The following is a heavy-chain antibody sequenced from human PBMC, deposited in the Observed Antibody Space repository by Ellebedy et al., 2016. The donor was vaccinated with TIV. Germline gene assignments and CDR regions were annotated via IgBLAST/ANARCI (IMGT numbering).Heavy chain of an antibody. CDR3: AKLAAVAYLGAVNYHSMDV. J-gene: IGHJ6*02. V-gene: IGHV4-4*07. CDR1: GGSISSYY. Sequence: MPSETLSLTCTVSGGSISSYYWSWIRQPAGKGLEWIGRIYTSGSTNYNPSLESRVTLSVDTSKSQFSLKLTSVTAADTAVYYCAKLAAVAYLGAVNYHSMDVWGQGTTVTVSS. CDR2: IYTSGST. D-gene: IGHD6-13*01.